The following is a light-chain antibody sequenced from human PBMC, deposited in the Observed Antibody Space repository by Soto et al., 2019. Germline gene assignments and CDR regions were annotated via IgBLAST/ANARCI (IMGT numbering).Light chain of an antibody. V-gene: IGKV3-20*01. J-gene: IGKJ4*01. Sequence: DIVLTQSPAALSVSPGEGATLSCRASQSLSNNYIAWYQQKPGQAPRLLISGASSRATGIPDRFSGSGSGTDFTLTITRLEPEDFAVYYCQLYGISWLTFGGGTKVEIK. CDR3: QLYGISWLT. CDR2: GAS. CDR1: QSLSNNY.